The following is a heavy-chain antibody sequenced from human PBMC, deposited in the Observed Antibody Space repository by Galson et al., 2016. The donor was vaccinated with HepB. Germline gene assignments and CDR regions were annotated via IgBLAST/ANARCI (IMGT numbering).Heavy chain of an antibody. V-gene: IGHV2-5*02. J-gene: IGHJ4*02. Sequence: PALVKPTQTLTLTCTLSGFSVSANGVSVGWIRQPPGKALEWLALIYWDDDKRYRSSLKSRLTITKDTSKNQVVLRTTNMAPVDTATYYCAHSQYYYDNSGLNQDYFDYWGQGILVTVSS. CDR1: GFSVSANGVS. CDR2: IYWDDDK. D-gene: IGHD3-22*01. CDR3: AHSQYYYDNSGLNQDYFDY.